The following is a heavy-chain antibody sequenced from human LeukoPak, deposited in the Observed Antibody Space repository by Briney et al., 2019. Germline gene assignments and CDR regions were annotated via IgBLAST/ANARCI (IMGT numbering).Heavy chain of an antibody. J-gene: IGHJ5*02. CDR1: GFNFDDYG. CDR3: AGYYYDSSRGLDL. Sequence: GGSLRLSCAASGFNFDDYGMSWVRQAPGKGLEWVCDINWNGAWTGYADSAKGRFTISRDNAKNSLYLQMNSLRAEDTALYYCAGYYYDSSRGLDLWGQGTLVTVSA. CDR2: INWNGAWT. V-gene: IGHV3-20*04. D-gene: IGHD3-22*01.